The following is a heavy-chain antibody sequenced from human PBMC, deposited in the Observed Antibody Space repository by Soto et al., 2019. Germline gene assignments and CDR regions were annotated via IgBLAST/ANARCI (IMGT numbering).Heavy chain of an antibody. Sequence: GGSLRLSCAASGFTFSSYWMSWVRQAPGKGLEWVANIKQDGSEKYYVDSVKGRFTISRDNAKNSLYLQMNSLRAEDTAVYYCARDSYSSSWRFDYWGQGTLVTVSS. D-gene: IGHD6-13*01. CDR3: ARDSYSSSWRFDY. J-gene: IGHJ4*02. CDR1: GFTFSSYW. CDR2: IKQDGSEK. V-gene: IGHV3-7*01.